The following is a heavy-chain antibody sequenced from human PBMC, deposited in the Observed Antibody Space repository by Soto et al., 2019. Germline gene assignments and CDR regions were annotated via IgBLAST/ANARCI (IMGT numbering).Heavy chain of an antibody. CDR2: IYYTGPT. V-gene: IGHV4-61*01. CDR3: ERRTTSSCYSLFDF. J-gene: IGHJ4*02. D-gene: IGHD2-15*01. Sequence: SETLSLPCTVSGGSVSSSFFYWSWVRQPPGQRLEWIGFIYYTGPTTYNPSLATRVAMSVDSPKKQFTLKLRSLTAAHPALSHSERRTTSSCYSLFDFWGQGMMVTVSS. CDR1: GGSVSSSFFY.